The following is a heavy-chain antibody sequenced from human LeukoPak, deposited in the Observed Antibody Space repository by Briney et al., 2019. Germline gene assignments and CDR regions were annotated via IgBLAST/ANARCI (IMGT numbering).Heavy chain of an antibody. D-gene: IGHD3-22*01. CDR2: ISGSGGST. Sequence: GGSLRLSCAASGFTYSSYAMSWVRQAPGKGLEWVSAISGSGGSTYYADSVKGRFTISRDNSKNTLYLQMNSLSAEDTAVYYCAKDPHMAYYDSSGYYDYWGQGTLVTVSS. CDR3: AKDPHMAYYDSSGYYDY. V-gene: IGHV3-23*01. CDR1: GFTYSSYA. J-gene: IGHJ4*02.